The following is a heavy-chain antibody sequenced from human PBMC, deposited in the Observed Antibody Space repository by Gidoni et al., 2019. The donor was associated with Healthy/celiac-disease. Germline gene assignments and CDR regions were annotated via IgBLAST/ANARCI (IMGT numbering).Heavy chain of an antibody. CDR1: GGSFSGYY. CDR3: ARGTLRLVRYYYYYMDV. CDR2: INHSGST. J-gene: IGHJ6*03. Sequence: QVQLQQWGAGLLKPSETLSLTCAVYGGSFSGYYWSWIRQPPGKGLEWIGEINHSGSTNYNPSRKSRVTISVDTSKNQFSLKLSSVTAADTAVYYCARGTLRLVRYYYYYMDVWGKGTTVTVSS. D-gene: IGHD6-19*01. V-gene: IGHV4-34*01.